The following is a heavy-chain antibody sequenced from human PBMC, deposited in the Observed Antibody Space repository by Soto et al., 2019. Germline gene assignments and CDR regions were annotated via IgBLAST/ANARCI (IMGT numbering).Heavy chain of an antibody. Sequence: QVQLQESGPGLVKPSQPLSLTCTVSGGSISSGDYYWRWIRQPPGKGLEWIGYVYYSGSTYYKPSLTSRVTITVDTPKNQFSLKLSSVTAAATAVYYCARGRMEGGWRQTIDYWGQGTLVTVSS. CDR3: ARGRMEGGWRQTIDY. J-gene: IGHJ4*02. D-gene: IGHD5-12*01. V-gene: IGHV4-30-4*01. CDR2: VYYSGST. CDR1: GGSISSGDYY.